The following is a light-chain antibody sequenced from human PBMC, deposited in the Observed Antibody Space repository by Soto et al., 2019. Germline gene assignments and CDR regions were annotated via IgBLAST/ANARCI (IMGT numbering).Light chain of an antibody. CDR2: DAS. V-gene: IGKV3-11*01. CDR1: QSVSID. Sequence: EIVLTQSPATLSLSPGERATLSCRASQSVSIDLAWYQQKPGQAPRLLIYDASSRATGIPARFSGSGSGTDFTLTISSLEPEDFAVYYCQQRINWRRLTFGGGTKVDIK. CDR3: QQRINWRRLT. J-gene: IGKJ4*01.